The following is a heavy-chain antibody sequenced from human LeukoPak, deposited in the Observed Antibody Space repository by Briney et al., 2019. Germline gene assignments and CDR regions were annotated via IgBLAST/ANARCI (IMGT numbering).Heavy chain of an antibody. D-gene: IGHD6-6*01. Sequence: ASVKVSCKASGYTFTTYDINWVRQATGQGLEWMGIINPSGGSTSYAQKFQGRVTMTRDMSTSTVYMELSSLRSEDTAVYYCARGGIAARDNWFDPWGQGTLVTVSS. V-gene: IGHV1-46*01. CDR3: ARGGIAARDNWFDP. CDR1: GYTFTTYD. CDR2: INPSGGST. J-gene: IGHJ5*02.